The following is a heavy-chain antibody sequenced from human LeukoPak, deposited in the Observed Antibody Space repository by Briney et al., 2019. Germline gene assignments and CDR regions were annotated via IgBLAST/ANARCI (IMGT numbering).Heavy chain of an antibody. CDR2: ISSGGST. D-gene: IGHD3-9*01. J-gene: IGHJ4*02. CDR3: AKDRPLLTGYYFDY. Sequence: GGSLRLSCAASGFSFSSYGMNWVRQAPGKGLEWVSDISSGGSTYYADSVKGRFTISRDNSKNTLYLQMNSLRAEDTAVYYCAKDRPLLTGYYFDYWGQGTLVTVSS. V-gene: IGHV3-23*01. CDR1: GFSFSSYG.